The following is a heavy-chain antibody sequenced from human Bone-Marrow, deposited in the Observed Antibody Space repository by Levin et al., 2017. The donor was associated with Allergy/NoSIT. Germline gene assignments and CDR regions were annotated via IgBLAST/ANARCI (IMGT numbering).Heavy chain of an antibody. Sequence: GGSLRLSCAASGFTFSSYATHWVRQAPGKGLEWVAVISYDGSNKYYADSVKGRFTISRDNSKNTLYLQMNSLRAEDTAVYYCARYFDWSLGYWGQGTLVTVSS. CDR1: GFTFSSYA. CDR3: ARYFDWSLGY. J-gene: IGHJ4*02. V-gene: IGHV3-30-3*01. CDR2: ISYDGSNK. D-gene: IGHD3-9*01.